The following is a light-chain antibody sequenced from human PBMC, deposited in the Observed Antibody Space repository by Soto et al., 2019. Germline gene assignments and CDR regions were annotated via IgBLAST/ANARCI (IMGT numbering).Light chain of an antibody. CDR2: RDS. V-gene: IGLV3-9*01. CDR3: QVWDSSTDVV. CDR1: NIGSKN. J-gene: IGLJ2*01. Sequence: SYELTQPLSVSVALGQTARITCGGNNIGSKNVHWYQQKPGQAPVLVIYRDSNRPSGIPERFSGSNSGNTATLTVSRAQAGDEADCYCQVWDSSTDVVFGGGTKLTVL.